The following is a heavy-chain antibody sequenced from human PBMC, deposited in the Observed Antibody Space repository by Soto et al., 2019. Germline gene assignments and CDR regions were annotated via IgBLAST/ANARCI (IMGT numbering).Heavy chain of an antibody. CDR2: MYHSGTF. CDR1: GGSIGGVGYS. D-gene: IGHD3-10*01. CDR3: ARAQFYSGSGNYNNLMFDA. Sequence: TLSLTCAVSGGSIGGVGYSWSWIRQPPGGGLEWIGYMYHSGTFLKSPSLKTRLTMSLDMSKNQFSLTLNSMTAADTAVYYCARAQFYSGSGNYNNLMFDAWGQGIQVTVSS. J-gene: IGHJ5*02. V-gene: IGHV4-30-2*01.